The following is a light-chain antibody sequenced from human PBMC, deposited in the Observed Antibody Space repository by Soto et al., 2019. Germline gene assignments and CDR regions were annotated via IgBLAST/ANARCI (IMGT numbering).Light chain of an antibody. CDR3: EQLKSYPLT. CDR2: AAS. J-gene: IGKJ3*01. V-gene: IGKV1-9*01. CDR1: QGIGTS. Sequence: DIQLTQSPSFLSASVGDRVTITCRASQGIGTSLAWYQQELGKAPKLLIYAASTLQSGVPSRFSGSGSGTEFTLTISSLQPEDFATYYYEQLKSYPLTFGPGTKVDIK.